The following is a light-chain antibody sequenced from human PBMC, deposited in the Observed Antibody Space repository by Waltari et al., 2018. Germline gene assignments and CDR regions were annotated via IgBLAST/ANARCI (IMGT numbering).Light chain of an antibody. CDR1: NSTIGSST. CDR3: ATWDARLTNVL. Sequence: QSVLTQPPSASGAPGQRVTIPCSGSNSTIGSSTVNWYQQVPGTAPRLLIYSNDQRPSGVPDRFSGSKSGTSASLAISGLQSEDEADYYCATWDARLTNVLFGGGTKVTVL. CDR2: SND. J-gene: IGLJ3*02. V-gene: IGLV1-44*01.